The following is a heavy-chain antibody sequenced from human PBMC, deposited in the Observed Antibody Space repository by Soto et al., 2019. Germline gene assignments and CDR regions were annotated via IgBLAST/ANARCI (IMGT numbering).Heavy chain of an antibody. J-gene: IGHJ6*03. CDR1: GFTFSSYW. Sequence: GSLRLSCAASGFTFSSYWMHWVRQAPGKGLVWVSRINSDGSSTSYADSVKGQFTISRDNAKNTLYLQMNSLRAEDTAVYYCARSGTKYYDFWSGYYPLGYYYYYMDVSGKGTTVTVSS. CDR3: ARSGTKYYDFWSGYYPLGYYYYYMDV. V-gene: IGHV3-74*01. D-gene: IGHD3-3*01. CDR2: INSDGSST.